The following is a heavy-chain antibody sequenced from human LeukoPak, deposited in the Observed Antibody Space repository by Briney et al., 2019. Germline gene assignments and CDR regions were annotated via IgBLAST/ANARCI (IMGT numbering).Heavy chain of an antibody. CDR1: GGTFSSYA. CDR2: IIPIFGKA. Sequence: SVKVSCKASGGTFSSYAISWLRQAPGQGLEGMGGIIPIFGKANYARKFQGRVTITADESTSTAYMELSSLRSEDTAVYYCARGRAVAATGTFDYWGQGTLVTVSS. D-gene: IGHD2-15*01. V-gene: IGHV1-69*13. J-gene: IGHJ4*02. CDR3: ARGRAVAATGTFDY.